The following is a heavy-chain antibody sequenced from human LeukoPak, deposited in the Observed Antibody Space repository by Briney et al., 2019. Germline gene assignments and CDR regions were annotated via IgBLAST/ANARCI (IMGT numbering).Heavy chain of an antibody. V-gene: IGHV3-30*12. CDR1: GFTFSSYG. D-gene: IGHD3-16*01. J-gene: IGHJ4*02. CDR3: ARIGRSDGGGYDF. Sequence: QSGGSLRLSCAASGFTFSSYGMHWVRQAPGKGLEWVAVISYDGNNKYYADSVKGRFTISRDSSKNTLFLQMNSLRAEDTAVYYCARIGRSDGGGYDFWGQGTLVTVSS. CDR2: ISYDGNNK.